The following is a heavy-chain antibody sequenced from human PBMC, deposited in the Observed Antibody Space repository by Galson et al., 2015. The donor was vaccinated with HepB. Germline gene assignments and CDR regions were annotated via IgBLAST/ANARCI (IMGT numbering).Heavy chain of an antibody. CDR2: TSYDGSSK. D-gene: IGHD6-13*01. CDR1: GFIFNNFG. Sequence: LRLSCAASGFIFNNFGMHWVRQAPGKGLEWVAVTSYDGSSKYYADSVKVRFTISRDNSKNTLLLQMNSLRPEDTAVYYCAKEGYSSSWSDFWYFDLWGRGTLVTVSS. J-gene: IGHJ2*01. CDR3: AKEGYSSSWSDFWYFDL. V-gene: IGHV3-30*18.